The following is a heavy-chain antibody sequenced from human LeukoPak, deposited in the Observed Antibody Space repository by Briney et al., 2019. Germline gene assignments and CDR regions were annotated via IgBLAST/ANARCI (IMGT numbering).Heavy chain of an antibody. CDR3: ARGPRYNWNDGLYFDY. V-gene: IGHV4-30-4*08. CDR1: GGSISSGDYY. J-gene: IGHJ4*02. D-gene: IGHD1-1*01. Sequence: SETLSLTCTVSGGSISSGDYYWSWIRQPPGKGLEWIGYIYYSGSTYYNPSLKSRVTISVDTSKNQFSLKLSSVTAADTAVYYCARGPRYNWNDGLYFDYWGQGALVTVSS. CDR2: IYYSGST.